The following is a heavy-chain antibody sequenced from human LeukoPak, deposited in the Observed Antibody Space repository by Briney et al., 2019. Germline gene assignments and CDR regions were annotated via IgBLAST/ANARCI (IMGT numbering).Heavy chain of an antibody. D-gene: IGHD2-21*01. CDR2: INRDGTEK. CDR1: GFNFSDSR. J-gene: IGHJ4*02. V-gene: IGHV3-7*04. CDR3: VRSDWYLES. Sequence: GGSLRLSCAISGFNFSDSRMTWVRQAPGKGLQWVANINRDGTEKHFLDSVEGRFTISRDNAKKSLYLQMNTLRPQDTAVYFCVRSDWYLESWGQGTLVTVSS.